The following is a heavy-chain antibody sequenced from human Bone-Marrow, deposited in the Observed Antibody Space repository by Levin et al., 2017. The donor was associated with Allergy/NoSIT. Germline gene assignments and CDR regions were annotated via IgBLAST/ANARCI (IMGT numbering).Heavy chain of an antibody. V-gene: IGHV3-64D*06. J-gene: IGHJ6*03. CDR1: GFTFSSYA. Sequence: GESLKISCSASGFTFSSYAMHWVRQAPGKGLEYVSAISSNGGSTYYADSVKGRFTISRDNSKNTLYLQMSSLRAEDTAVYYCVKERRKEDYYYYMDVWGKGTTVTVSS. CDR3: VKERRKEDYYYYMDV. CDR2: ISSNGGST.